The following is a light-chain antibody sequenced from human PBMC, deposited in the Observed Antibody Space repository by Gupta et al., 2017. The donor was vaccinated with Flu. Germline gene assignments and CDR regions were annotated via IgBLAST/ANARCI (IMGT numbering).Light chain of an antibody. CDR3: QQYERHSRT. J-gene: IGKJ4*01. CDR2: DAA. CDR1: QDIYNY. V-gene: IGKV1-33*01. Sequence: DIQLTQSPSSLSASVGDRVTITCQAGQDIYNYLNWYQQEPGKAPKLLIYDAANLKPGGPSRFRGGGSGTELTFTISSLQPEDIATDYCQQYERHSRTCGGGTKVEIK.